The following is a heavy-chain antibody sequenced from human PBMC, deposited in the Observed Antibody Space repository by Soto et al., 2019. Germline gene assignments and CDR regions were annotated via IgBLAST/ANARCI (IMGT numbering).Heavy chain of an antibody. CDR1: GYTFTSYA. D-gene: IGHD4-17*01. CDR3: ARDVDADFRTDFDY. V-gene: IGHV1-3*01. J-gene: IGHJ4*02. CDR2: INAGNGDT. Sequence: ASVKVSCKASGYTFTSYAMHWVRQAPGQRLEWMGWINAGNGDTKYSQKFQGRVTITRDTSASTAYMELSSLRSEDTAVYYCARDVDADFRTDFDYWGRGTLVTVSS.